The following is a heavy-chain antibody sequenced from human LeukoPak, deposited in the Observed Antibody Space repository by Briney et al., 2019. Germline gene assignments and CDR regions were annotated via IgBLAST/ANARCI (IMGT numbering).Heavy chain of an antibody. CDR2: INPNSGGT. D-gene: IGHD3-10*01. V-gene: IGHV1-2*02. CDR1: GYTFTGYY. J-gene: IGHJ4*02. Sequence: GASVKVSCKASGYTFTGYYMHWVRQAPGLGLEWMGWINPNSGGTNYAQKFQGRVTMTRDTSISTAYMELSRLRSDDTAVYYCARGPQEEYYYGSGSYFLDYWGQGTLVTVSS. CDR3: ARGPQEEYYYGSGSYFLDY.